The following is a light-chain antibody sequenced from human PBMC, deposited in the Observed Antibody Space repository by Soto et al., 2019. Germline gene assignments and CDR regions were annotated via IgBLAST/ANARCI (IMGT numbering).Light chain of an antibody. CDR2: THN. V-gene: IGLV1-40*01. Sequence: HSVRTEPRRVPGALGERVTISCTGSSSNIGAGYDVHWYLQVPGTAPKLLVYTHNNRPSGVPDRFSGSTSGTSASLAITGLQSEDEADYYCQSYDSRLSAYVFGTGTKITVL. CDR1: SSNIGAGYD. CDR3: QSYDSRLSAYV. J-gene: IGLJ1*01.